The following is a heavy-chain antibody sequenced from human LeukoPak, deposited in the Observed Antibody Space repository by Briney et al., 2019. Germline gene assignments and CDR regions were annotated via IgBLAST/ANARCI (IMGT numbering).Heavy chain of an antibody. J-gene: IGHJ4*02. CDR2: INPSGGST. V-gene: IGHV1-46*01. D-gene: IGHD3-22*01. CDR3: ARDRTITMIVGYYFDY. CDR1: GYTFTSYY. Sequence: ASVKVSCKASGYTFTSYYMHWVRQAPGQGLEWMGIINPSGGSTSYAQKFQGRVTMTRGTSTSTVYMEPSSLRSEDTAVYYCARDRTITMIVGYYFDYWGQGTLVTVSS.